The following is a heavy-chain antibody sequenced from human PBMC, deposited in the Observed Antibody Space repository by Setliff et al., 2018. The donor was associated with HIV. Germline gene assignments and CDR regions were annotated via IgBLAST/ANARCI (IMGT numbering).Heavy chain of an antibody. CDR1: GYNFTNYG. D-gene: IGHD2-8*01. V-gene: IGHV1-18*01. CDR2: IGTYSGNT. J-gene: IGHJ4*02. Sequence: ASEVSCKASGYNFTNYGIGWVRQAPGQGLEYLGWIGTYSGNTDYAQSVQGRVTMTRDTSTGTVYMDLRSLRSDDTAMYYCAREKYGDKFDYWGQGTLVTVSS. CDR3: AREKYGDKFDY.